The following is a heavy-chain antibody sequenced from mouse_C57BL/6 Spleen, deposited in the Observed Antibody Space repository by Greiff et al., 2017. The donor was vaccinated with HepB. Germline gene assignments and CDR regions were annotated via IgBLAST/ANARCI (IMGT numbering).Heavy chain of an antibody. V-gene: IGHV5-6*01. CDR2: ISSGGSYT. J-gene: IGHJ2*01. D-gene: IGHD1-1*01. CDR1: GFTFSSYG. Sequence: EVQGVESGGDLVKPGGSLKLSCAASGFTFSSYGMSWVRQTPDKRLEWVATISSGGSYTYYPDSVKGRFTISRDNAKNTLYLQMSSLKSEDTAMYYCARVLTTVVANYFDYWGQGTTLTVSS. CDR3: ARVLTTVVANYFDY.